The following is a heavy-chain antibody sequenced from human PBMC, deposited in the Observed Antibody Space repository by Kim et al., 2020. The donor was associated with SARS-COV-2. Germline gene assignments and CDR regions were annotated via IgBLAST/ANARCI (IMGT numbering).Heavy chain of an antibody. J-gene: IGHJ4*02. D-gene: IGHD3-3*02. CDR2: IFHSGNT. CDR3: ARSEGRASWHHFDY. Sequence: SETLSLTCTVSSDSMTAYYWSWIRQFPGKGLEWIGYIFHSGNTNYSPSLKSRVIISWDTSSNQFSLALTSVTEADTAVYYCARSEGRASWHHFDYWGQGILVTVSS. V-gene: IGHV4-59*01. CDR1: SDSMTAYY.